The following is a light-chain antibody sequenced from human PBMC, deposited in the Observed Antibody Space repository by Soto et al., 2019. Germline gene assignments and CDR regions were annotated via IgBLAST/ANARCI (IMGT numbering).Light chain of an antibody. CDR3: CPYAGSNTFA. J-gene: IGLJ1*01. Sequence: QSALTQPPSASGSPGQSVTIACTGTSSAVGGYNYVSWYQEHPGKAPKVIIYEVSKRPSGVPDRFSGYKSGNTASLTVSGLQAEDEADYYCCPYAGSNTFAFGTGTKVTVL. CDR2: EVS. V-gene: IGLV2-8*01. CDR1: SSAVGGYNY.